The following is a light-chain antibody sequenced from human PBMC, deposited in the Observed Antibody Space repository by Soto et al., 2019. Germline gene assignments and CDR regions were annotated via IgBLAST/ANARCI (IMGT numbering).Light chain of an antibody. Sequence: DIQMTHSPSTRSASVGYRVTTTCRASQSISSWLAWYQQKPGKAPKLLIYDASSLESGVPSRFSGRGSGTEFTLTISRLQPDDFATYYCQQYNSYPWTFGQGTKVEIK. V-gene: IGKV1-5*01. CDR1: QSISSW. J-gene: IGKJ1*01. CDR2: DAS. CDR3: QQYNSYPWT.